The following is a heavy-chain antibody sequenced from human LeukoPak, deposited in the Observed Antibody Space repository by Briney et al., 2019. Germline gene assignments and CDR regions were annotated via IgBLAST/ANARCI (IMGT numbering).Heavy chain of an antibody. Sequence: GGSLRLSCAASGFTFSSYAMSWVRPAPGEGLEWVSAISGSGGSTYYADSVKGRFTISRDNSKNTLYLQMNSLRAEDTAVYYCAKTPRSPGWLDPWGQGTLVTVSS. CDR2: ISGSGGST. J-gene: IGHJ5*02. V-gene: IGHV3-23*01. CDR1: GFTFSSYA. CDR3: AKTPRSPGWLDP. D-gene: IGHD2-15*01.